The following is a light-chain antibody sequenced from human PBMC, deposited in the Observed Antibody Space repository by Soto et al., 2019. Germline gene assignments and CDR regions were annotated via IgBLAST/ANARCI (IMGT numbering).Light chain of an antibody. CDR3: SSYTSSSTYV. Sequence: QSALTQPASVSGSPGQSITISCTGTSSDVGGYNYVSWYQQHPGKATKLMIYEVSNRPSGVSNRFSGSKSGNKASLTISGLQAEYEADYYCSSYTSSSTYVFGTGNKLTVL. CDR2: EVS. CDR1: SSDVGGYNY. V-gene: IGLV2-14*01. J-gene: IGLJ1*01.